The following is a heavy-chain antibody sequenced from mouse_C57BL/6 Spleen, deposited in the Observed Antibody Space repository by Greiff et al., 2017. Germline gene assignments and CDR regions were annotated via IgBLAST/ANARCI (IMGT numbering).Heavy chain of an antibody. Sequence: QVQLQQPGAELVKPGASVKLSCTASGYTFTSYWMHWVKQTPGQGLEWIGMIHPNSGSTNYNEQFTSKATLTVAKSSSTAYMELSSLTSEDSAVDYCARYDGSLGYWGQGTTLTVSS. CDR2: IHPNSGST. D-gene: IGHD2-3*01. CDR1: GYTFTSYW. V-gene: IGHV1-64*01. CDR3: ARYDGSLGY. J-gene: IGHJ2*01.